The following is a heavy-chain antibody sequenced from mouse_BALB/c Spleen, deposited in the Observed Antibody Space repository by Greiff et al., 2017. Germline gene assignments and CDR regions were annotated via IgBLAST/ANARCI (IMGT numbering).Heavy chain of an antibody. CDR2: IWAGGST. Sequence: QVQLKQSGPGLVAPSQSLSITCTVSGFSLTSCGVHWVRQPPGKGLEWLGVIWAGGSTNYNSALMSRLSISKDNSKSQVFLKMNSLQTDDTAMYYCATSTMVTTKAMDYWGQGTSVTVSS. D-gene: IGHD2-1*01. V-gene: IGHV2-9*02. CDR3: ATSTMVTTKAMDY. J-gene: IGHJ4*01. CDR1: GFSLTSCG.